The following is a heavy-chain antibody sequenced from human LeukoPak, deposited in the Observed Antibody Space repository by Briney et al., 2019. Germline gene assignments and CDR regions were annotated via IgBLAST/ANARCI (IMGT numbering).Heavy chain of an antibody. CDR3: ARDHPTKGTDAFDI. D-gene: IGHD1-14*01. V-gene: IGHV1-2*02. CDR1: GYTFTGYY. CDR2: INPNSGGT. Sequence: ASVKVSCKASGYTFTGYYMHWVRQAPGQGLEWVGWINPNSGGTNYAQKFQGRVTMTRDTSISTAYMELSRLRSDDTAVYYCARDHPTKGTDAFDIWGQGTMVTVSS. J-gene: IGHJ3*02.